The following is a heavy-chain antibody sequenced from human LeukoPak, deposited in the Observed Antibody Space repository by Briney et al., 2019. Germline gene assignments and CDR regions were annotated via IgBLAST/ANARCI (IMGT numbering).Heavy chain of an antibody. D-gene: IGHD6-19*01. J-gene: IGHJ4*02. CDR1: GFTFSSYA. CDR2: ISGSGGST. Sequence: GGSLRLSCAASGFTFSSYAMSWVRQAPGKGLEWVSAISGSGGSTYYADSVKGRFTISRDNSKNTLCLQINSLRAEDTAVYYCAKDRGQWLGYWGQGTLVTVSS. CDR3: AKDRGQWLGY. V-gene: IGHV3-23*01.